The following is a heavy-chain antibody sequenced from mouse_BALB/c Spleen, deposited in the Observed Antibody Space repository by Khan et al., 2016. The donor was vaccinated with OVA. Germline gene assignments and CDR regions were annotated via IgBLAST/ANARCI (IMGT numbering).Heavy chain of an antibody. CDR2: IITYTGEP. V-gene: IGHV9-3-1*01. Sequence: QIQLVQSGPELKKPGETVKISRKVSGYTFTNYGMNWVKQSLGKALQWMGWIITYTGEPTYADDFKGRFAFSRETSASTAYLQINYLNNEDTATYFGARPPYFSYTLDHWGQGTSVTVSS. CDR1: GYTFTNYG. J-gene: IGHJ4*01. D-gene: IGHD2-10*01. CDR3: ARPPYFSYTLDH.